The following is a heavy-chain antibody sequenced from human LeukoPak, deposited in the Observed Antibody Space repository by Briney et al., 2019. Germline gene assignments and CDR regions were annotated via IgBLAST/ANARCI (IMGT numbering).Heavy chain of an antibody. CDR1: GFTLSRYA. CDR2: ISDSGNT. D-gene: IGHD2-21*01. Sequence: GWSLTLSCPASGFTLSRYAMSWVRQPPGKGLEWVSAISDSGNTYHADSVKGRFTISRDSSKNTPFLQMNRLRPEDAAVYYCAKAPVTTCRGAYCYPFDYWGQGTLVTVSS. J-gene: IGHJ4*02. CDR3: AKAPVTTCRGAYCYPFDY. V-gene: IGHV3-23*01.